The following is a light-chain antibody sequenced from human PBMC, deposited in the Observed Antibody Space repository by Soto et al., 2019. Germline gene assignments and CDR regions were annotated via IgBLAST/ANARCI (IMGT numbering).Light chain of an antibody. Sequence: EIVLTQSPDTLSLSPGERATLSCSASQSVSSNYLAWYQQKPGQAHRLLIYGASSRATGIPDRFSGSGSGTDFTLTISRLEPEDFAVYYCQQYGSSPKTVGQGTKVDIK. CDR2: GAS. CDR3: QQYGSSPKT. J-gene: IGKJ1*01. CDR1: QSVSSNY. V-gene: IGKV3-20*01.